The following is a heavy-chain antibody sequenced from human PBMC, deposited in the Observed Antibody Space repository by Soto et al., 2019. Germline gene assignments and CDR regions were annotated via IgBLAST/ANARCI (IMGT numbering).Heavy chain of an antibody. V-gene: IGHV1-58*02. D-gene: IGHD2-21*01. CDR1: GSGFISSG. J-gene: IGHJ6*04. Sequence: SVNVSCKASGSGFISSGIQWVRQAHGQRLEWIGWIVVASGQTNYAQNFRGRVAITRDTSTDTAYIELTGLTSEDTAVYFCSADRPDLGVGLWVWGKGNRVIVSA. CDR2: IVVASGQT. CDR3: SADRPDLGVGLWV.